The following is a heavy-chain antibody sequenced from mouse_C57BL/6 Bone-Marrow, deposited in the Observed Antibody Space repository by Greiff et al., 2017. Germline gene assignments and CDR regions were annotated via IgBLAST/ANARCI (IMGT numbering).Heavy chain of an antibody. CDR2: IWWDDDK. Sequence: QVTLKVCGPGILQPSQTLSLTCSFSGFSLSTFGMGVGWIRQPSGKGLEWLAHIWWDDDKYYNPALKSRLTISKDTSKNQVFLKIANVDTADTATYYCARISLITTVVATPLSNYFDYWGQGTTLTVSS. CDR3: ARISLITTVVATPLSNYFDY. V-gene: IGHV8-8*01. CDR1: GFSLSTFGMG. D-gene: IGHD1-1*01. J-gene: IGHJ2*01.